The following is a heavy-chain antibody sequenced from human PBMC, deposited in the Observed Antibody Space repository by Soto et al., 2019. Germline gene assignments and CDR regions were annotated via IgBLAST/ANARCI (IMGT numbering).Heavy chain of an antibody. J-gene: IGHJ6*01. CDR1: GFTFSSYW. V-gene: IGHV3-74*01. CDR3: AKARSGYYYDSSGYYYTHHDGMDV. Sequence: PGGSLRHSCAASGFTFSSYWMHWVRQAPGKGLVWVSRINSDGSSTSYADSVKGRFTISRDNAKHTLYLQMNSLRAEDTAVYYCAKARSGYYYDSSGYYYTHHDGMDV. D-gene: IGHD3-22*01. CDR2: INSDGSST.